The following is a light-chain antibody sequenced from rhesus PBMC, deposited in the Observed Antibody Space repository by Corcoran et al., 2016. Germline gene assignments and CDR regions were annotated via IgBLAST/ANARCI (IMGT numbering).Light chain of an antibody. CDR1: EKVNNY. CDR2: KAF. J-gene: IGKJ3*01. CDR3: QHDSNIPFT. Sequence: DIQMTQSPSSLSASVGDRVTITCRASEKVNNYLNWYQQKPGKAPKPLIYKAFTLQSGVPSRVSGSGSGTDYTFPISSLQPEDVATYYCQHDSNIPFTFGPGTKLDIK. V-gene: IGKV1-74*01.